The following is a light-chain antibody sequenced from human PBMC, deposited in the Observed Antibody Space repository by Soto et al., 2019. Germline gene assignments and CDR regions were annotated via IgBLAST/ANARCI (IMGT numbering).Light chain of an antibody. CDR3: CSYAGSSIWI. CDR2: EDI. J-gene: IGLJ2*01. CDR1: SGDVGSYNL. Sequence: QSALTQPASVSGSPGQSITISCTGTSGDVGSYNLVSWYQQHPDKAPRVMIYEDIKRPSGVSDRFSGSRSANTASLTISGIQAEDEADYYCCSYAGSSIWIFGGGTKLTVL. V-gene: IGLV2-23*01.